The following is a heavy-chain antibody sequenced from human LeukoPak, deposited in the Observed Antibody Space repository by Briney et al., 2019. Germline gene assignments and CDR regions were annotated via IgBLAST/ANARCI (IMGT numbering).Heavy chain of an antibody. Sequence: GASVKVSCKASGYTFTSYDINWVRQATGQGLEWMGWMNPNSGNTGYAQKFQGRVTMTRNTSISTAYMELSSLRSEDTAVYYCASGRELLWFGLGDVWGQGTTVTVSS. V-gene: IGHV1-8*01. D-gene: IGHD3-10*01. CDR2: MNPNSGNT. J-gene: IGHJ6*02. CDR1: GYTFTSYD. CDR3: ASGRELLWFGLGDV.